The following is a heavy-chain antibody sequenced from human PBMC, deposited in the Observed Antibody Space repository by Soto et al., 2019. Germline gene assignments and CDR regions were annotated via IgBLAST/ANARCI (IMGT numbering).Heavy chain of an antibody. V-gene: IGHV4-30-4*01. D-gene: IGHD7-27*01. CDR3: ARGRYCLTGRCFPNWFDS. CDR1: GDSISNLDYF. J-gene: IGHJ5*01. Sequence: PSETLSLTCSVSGDSISNLDYFWAWIRQPPGQALEYIGYIYKSATTYYNPSFESRVAISVDTSKRQFSLNVTSMTAADTAVYFCARGRYCLTGRCFPNWFDSWGQGALVTVSS. CDR2: IYKSATT.